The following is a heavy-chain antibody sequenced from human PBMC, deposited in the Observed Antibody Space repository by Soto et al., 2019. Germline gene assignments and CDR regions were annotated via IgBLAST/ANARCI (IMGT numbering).Heavy chain of an antibody. CDR3: ASLGILLLLDY. CDR2: IYYSGSI. Sequence: AETLSLTCTVSDDSVSSKCWTWIRQPPGKGLEWIGSIYYSGSIYYNPSLKSRVTISVDTSKNQFSLKLSSVTAADTAVYYCASLGILLLLDYWGQGTLVTVSS. J-gene: IGHJ4*02. V-gene: IGHV4-59*08. D-gene: IGHD7-27*01. CDR1: DDSVSSKC.